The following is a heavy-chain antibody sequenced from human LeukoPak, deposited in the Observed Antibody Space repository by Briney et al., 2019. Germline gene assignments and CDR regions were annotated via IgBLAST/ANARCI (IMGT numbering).Heavy chain of an antibody. CDR2: IHPRRGDT. Sequence: GASVKVSCKASGYTFSGHYMHWVRQAPGQGLEWMGWIHPRRGDTNYAQKLQGRVTMTTDTSTSTAYMELRSLRSDDTAVYYCARDDRGMDVWGQGTTVTVSS. V-gene: IGHV1-2*02. J-gene: IGHJ6*02. CDR3: ARDDRGMDV. CDR1: GYTFSGHY.